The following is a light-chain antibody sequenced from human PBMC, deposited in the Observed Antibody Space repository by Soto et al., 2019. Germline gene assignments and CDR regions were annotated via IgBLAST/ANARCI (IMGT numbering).Light chain of an antibody. CDR1: QGIANF. CDR3: QQLNSLPLP. CDR2: GAS. V-gene: IGKV1-9*01. J-gene: IGKJ3*01. Sequence: IQLTQSPSSLYASVGDRVTISCRASQGIANFLAWYQQKPGKAPKLLVYGASTLHSGVPSRFSGSGSGTDFTLIFSSLQPEDFETYYCQQLNSLPLPFGPGTKVDIQ.